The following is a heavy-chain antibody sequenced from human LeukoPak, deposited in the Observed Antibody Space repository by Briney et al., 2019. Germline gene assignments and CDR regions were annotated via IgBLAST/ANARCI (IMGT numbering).Heavy chain of an antibody. J-gene: IGHJ6*03. Sequence: PGGSLRLSCTASAFNLSRFAMTWVRQAPGKGLEWVSSLSCSGRDTYYADSVKGRFTISRDSSKSTLFLRMNSLRVEDTAVYYCAKVRPGYSHYFYFMDVWAEGTTVTVSS. CDR2: LSCSGRDT. D-gene: IGHD5-18*01. CDR3: AKVRPGYSHYFYFMDV. CDR1: AFNLSRFA. V-gene: IGHV3-23*01.